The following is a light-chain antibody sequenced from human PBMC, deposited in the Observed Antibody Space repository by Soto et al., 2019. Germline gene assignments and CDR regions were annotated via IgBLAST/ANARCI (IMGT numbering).Light chain of an antibody. CDR3: SSYTSSSTHYV. J-gene: IGLJ1*01. Sequence: QSALTQPASVSGSPGQSIIISCTGTSSDVGAYNYVSWYQQYPGKAPKLMIYEVSNRPSGVSNRFSGSKSGNTASLTISGLQAEDEADYYCSSYTSSSTHYVFGTGTKLTVL. V-gene: IGLV2-14*01. CDR2: EVS. CDR1: SSDVGAYNY.